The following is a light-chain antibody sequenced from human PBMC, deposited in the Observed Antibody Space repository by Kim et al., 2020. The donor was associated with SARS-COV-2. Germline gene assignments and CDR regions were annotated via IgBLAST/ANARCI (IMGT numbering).Light chain of an antibody. Sequence: SAAVGDRVTITCRASQNIGNWLAWYQQKPGKAPTVLIYKASSLTGGVPSRFSGSGSGTEFTLTISNLQPDDFATYYCLQFDSYPRTFGQGTKVDIK. CDR1: QNIGNW. CDR2: KAS. V-gene: IGKV1-5*03. CDR3: LQFDSYPRT. J-gene: IGKJ1*01.